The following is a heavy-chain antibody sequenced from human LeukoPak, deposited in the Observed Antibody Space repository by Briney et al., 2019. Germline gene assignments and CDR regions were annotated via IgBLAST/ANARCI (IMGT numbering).Heavy chain of an antibody. CDR1: GGSISSSNW. CDR3: ARDRGYYDSSVGFDY. D-gene: IGHD3-22*01. V-gene: IGHV4-4*02. CDR2: IYHSGST. Sequence: SGTLSLTCTVSGGSISSSNWWSWVRQPPGKGLEWIGEIYHSGSTNYNPSLKSRVTISVDTSKNQFSLKLSSVTAADTAVYYCARDRGYYDSSVGFDYWGQGTLVTVSS. J-gene: IGHJ4*02.